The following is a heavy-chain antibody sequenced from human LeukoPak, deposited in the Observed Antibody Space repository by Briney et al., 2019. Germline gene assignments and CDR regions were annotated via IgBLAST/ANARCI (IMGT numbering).Heavy chain of an antibody. CDR2: IDPSDSYT. V-gene: IGHV5-10-1*01. CDR1: GYSFTSYW. J-gene: IGHJ5*02. D-gene: IGHD2-2*01. CDR3: AREASDCSSTSCYFLRWFAP. Sequence: GESLKFSCKGSGYSFTSYWISWVRQMPGKGLEWMGRIDPSDSYTNYSPSFQGHVTISADKSISTAYLQWSSLKASDTAMYYCAREASDCSSTSCYFLRWFAPWGQGTLVTVSS.